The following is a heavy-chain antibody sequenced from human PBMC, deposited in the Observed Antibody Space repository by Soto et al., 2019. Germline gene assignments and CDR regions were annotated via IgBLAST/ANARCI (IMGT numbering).Heavy chain of an antibody. CDR1: GGCLSGYY. CDR2: IYYRGST. CDR3: ARSLTGYAFDI. V-gene: IGHV4-59*01. Sequence: SETLSLTCTVSGGCLSGYYWTWIRQPPGRGLEWVGYIYYRGSTSFNPSLRGRGTASQDTSRNQFSLKLSSVTTADTAVYYCARSLTGYAFDIWGQGTMVTVS. D-gene: IGHD7-27*01. J-gene: IGHJ3*02.